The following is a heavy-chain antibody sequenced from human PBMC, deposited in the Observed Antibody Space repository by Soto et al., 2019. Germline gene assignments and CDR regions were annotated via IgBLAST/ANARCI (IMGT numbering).Heavy chain of an antibody. V-gene: IGHV4-39*01. J-gene: IGHJ6*04. Sequence: SETLSLTCTVSGGSISSSSYYWGWIRLPPGKGLEWIGSIYYSGSTYYNPSLKSRVTISVDTSKNQFSLKLSSVTAADTAVYYCARRTQGWGYWGKGTTVTVSS. D-gene: IGHD7-27*01. CDR1: GGSISSSSYY. CDR2: IYYSGST. CDR3: ARRTQGWGY.